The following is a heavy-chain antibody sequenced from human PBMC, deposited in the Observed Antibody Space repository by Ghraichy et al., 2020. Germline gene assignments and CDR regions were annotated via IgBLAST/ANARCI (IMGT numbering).Heavy chain of an antibody. V-gene: IGHV3-48*02. CDR1: GFTFSSYS. CDR2: ISSSSSTI. Sequence: GGSLRLSCAASGFTFSSYSMNWVRQAPGKGLEWVSYISSSSSTIYYADSVKGRFTISRDNAKNSLYLQMNSLRDEDTAVYYCARDRCSGGSCYHKYWGQGTLVTVSS. D-gene: IGHD2-15*01. CDR3: ARDRCSGGSCYHKY. J-gene: IGHJ4*02.